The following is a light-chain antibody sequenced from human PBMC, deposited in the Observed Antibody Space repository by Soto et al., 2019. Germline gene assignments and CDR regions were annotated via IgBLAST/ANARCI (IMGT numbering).Light chain of an antibody. J-gene: IGLJ1*01. CDR3: AAWDASLSGYV. CDR2: RNN. Sequence: QPPPASVPFGQRDASSRSGSCSNIGTISVYWCLQLPGTAPKLLIYRNNQRPSGVPDRFAGSKSGTSASLAISGLRSEDEADYYCAAWDASLSGYVFGTWTKVTVL. V-gene: IGLV1-47*01. CDR1: CSNIGTIS.